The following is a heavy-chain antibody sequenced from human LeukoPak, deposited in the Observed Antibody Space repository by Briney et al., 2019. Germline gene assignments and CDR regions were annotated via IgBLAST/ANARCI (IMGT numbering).Heavy chain of an antibody. V-gene: IGHV5-51*01. CDR1: GYSFTSYW. Sequence: LGESLKISCKGSGYSFTSYWIGWVRQMPGKGLEWMGIIYPGDSDTRYSPSFQGQVTISADKSISTAYLQWSSLKASDTAMYYCARESHAHSSGYGAQGAFDIWGQGTMVTVSS. CDR3: ARESHAHSSGYGAQGAFDI. J-gene: IGHJ3*02. CDR2: IYPGDSDT. D-gene: IGHD5-12*01.